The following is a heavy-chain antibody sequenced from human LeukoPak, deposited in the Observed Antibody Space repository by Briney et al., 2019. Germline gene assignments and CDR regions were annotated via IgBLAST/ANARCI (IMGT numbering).Heavy chain of an antibody. V-gene: IGHV7-4-1*02. J-gene: IGHJ4*02. Sequence: ASVKVSCKASGYTFSSYSLIWVRQAPGQGLEWMGWINTNNGNPTYAQGFTGRFVFSLDTSVSTAYLQISSLKAEDTAVYYCARDMRLGYFDYWGQGTLVTVSS. D-gene: IGHD3-16*01. CDR3: ARDMRLGYFDY. CDR2: INTNNGNP. CDR1: GYTFSSYS.